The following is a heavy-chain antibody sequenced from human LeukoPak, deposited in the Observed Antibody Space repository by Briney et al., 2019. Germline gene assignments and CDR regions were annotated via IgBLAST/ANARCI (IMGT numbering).Heavy chain of an antibody. V-gene: IGHV4-61*02. D-gene: IGHD3-3*01. CDR1: GGSISSGSYY. J-gene: IGHJ3*02. Sequence: SQTLSLTCTVSGGSISSGSYYWSWIRQPAGKGLEWIGRIYTSGSTNYNPSLKSRVTISVDTSKNQFSLKLSSVTAADTAVYYCARVEWFGAFDIWGQGTMVTVSS. CDR3: ARVEWFGAFDI. CDR2: IYTSGST.